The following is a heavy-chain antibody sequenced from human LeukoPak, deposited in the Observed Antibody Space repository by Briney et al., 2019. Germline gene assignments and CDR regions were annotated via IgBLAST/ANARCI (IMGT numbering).Heavy chain of an antibody. CDR1: GFTFSSYS. D-gene: IGHD5-24*01. V-gene: IGHV3-21*01. CDR3: ARESYERWPNSLSLYYYYYMDV. Sequence: PGGSLRLSCAASGFTFSSYSMNWVRQAPGKGLEWVSSISSSSSYIYYADSVKGRFAISRDNAKNSLYLQMNSLRAEDTAVYYCARESYERWPNSLSLYYYYYMDVWGKGTTVTVSS. J-gene: IGHJ6*03. CDR2: ISSSSSYI.